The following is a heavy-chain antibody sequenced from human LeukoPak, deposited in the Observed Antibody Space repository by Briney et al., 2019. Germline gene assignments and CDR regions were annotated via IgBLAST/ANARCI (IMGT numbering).Heavy chain of an antibody. D-gene: IGHD7-27*01. V-gene: IGHV3-33*01. J-gene: IGHJ4*02. CDR2: IWYDGSKK. CDR3: ARAGEGDYYY. Sequence: PGTSLRLSCAASGFSFSDHGMHWVRQAPGKGLEWVAVIWYDGSKKYFADSAKGRFTISRDDSKNTLYLQMNSLIAEDTAVYYCARAGEGDYYYWGQGTLVTVSS. CDR1: GFSFSDHG.